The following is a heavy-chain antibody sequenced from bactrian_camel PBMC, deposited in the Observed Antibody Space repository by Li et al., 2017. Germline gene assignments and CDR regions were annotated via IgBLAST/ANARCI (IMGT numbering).Heavy chain of an antibody. Sequence: HVQLVESGGGSVQPGGSLRLSCEPAYSRYCMAWFRQAPGKEREGVARIATGSGNTYYAESAKGRFTMSQDYARNTVYLQMNDLKPEDTAIYYCAADPPVRRCGSSWEQYSYGHWGQGTQVTVS. CDR3: AADPPVRRCGSSWEQYSYGH. CDR1: YSRYC. V-gene: IGHV3S1*01. J-gene: IGHJ4*01. D-gene: IGHD6*01. CDR2: IATGSGNT.